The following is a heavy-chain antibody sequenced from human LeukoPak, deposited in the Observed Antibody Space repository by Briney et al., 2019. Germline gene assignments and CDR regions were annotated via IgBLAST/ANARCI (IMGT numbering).Heavy chain of an antibody. CDR3: ARGGPYDFWSGYYFHNNWFDP. CDR2: IRYDGSNK. V-gene: IGHV3-30*02. Sequence: GGSLRLSCAASGFTFRSYGMHWVRQAPGKGLEWVAFIRYDGSNKYYADSVKGRFTISRDNSKNTLYLQMNSLRAEDTAVYYCARGGPYDFWSGYYFHNNWFDPWGQGTLVTVSS. D-gene: IGHD3-3*01. J-gene: IGHJ5*02. CDR1: GFTFRSYG.